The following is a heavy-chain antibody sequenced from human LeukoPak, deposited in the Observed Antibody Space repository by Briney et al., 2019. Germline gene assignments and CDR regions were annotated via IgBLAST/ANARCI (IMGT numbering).Heavy chain of an antibody. CDR2: ISGTGDRT. D-gene: IGHD3-22*01. V-gene: IGHV3-23*01. J-gene: IGHJ4*02. Sequence: GGSLTLSCAASGFTFSSYGMSWVRQAPGKGLDWVSAISGTGDRTLYANSVQGRFTISRDNSKNTLYLQMNSLRAEDTAVYYCAGREYYYDSSGYLVWGQGTLVTVSS. CDR3: AGREYYYDSSGYLV. CDR1: GFTFSSYG.